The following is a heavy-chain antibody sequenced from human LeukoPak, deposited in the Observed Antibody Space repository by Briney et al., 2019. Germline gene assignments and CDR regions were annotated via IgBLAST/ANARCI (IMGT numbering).Heavy chain of an antibody. J-gene: IGHJ4*02. V-gene: IGHV4-39*07. CDR1: GGSISSSSYY. CDR2: VYHSGTT. D-gene: IGHD3-22*01. Sequence: PSETLSLTCTVSGGSISSSSYYWGWIRQPPGKGLQWIGSVYHSGTTFYNPSLKSRVTISVDTSKNQFSLKLSSVTAADTAVYYCARSAIREDSSGYYPAYYFDYWGQGTLVTVSS. CDR3: ARSAIREDSSGYYPAYYFDY.